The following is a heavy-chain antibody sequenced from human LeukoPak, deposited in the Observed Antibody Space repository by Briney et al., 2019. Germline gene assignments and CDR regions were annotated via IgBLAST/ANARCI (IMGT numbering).Heavy chain of an antibody. J-gene: IGHJ6*03. CDR2: IIPIFGTA. D-gene: IGHD5-24*01. Sequence: ASVKVSCKASGYTFTGYYMHWVRQAPGQGLEWMGGIIPIFGTANYAQKFQGRVTITADKSTSTAYMELSSLRSEDTAVYYCARARGDGYNWNYYYYMDVWGKGTTVTVSS. CDR1: GYTFTGYY. V-gene: IGHV1-69*06. CDR3: ARARGDGYNWNYYYYMDV.